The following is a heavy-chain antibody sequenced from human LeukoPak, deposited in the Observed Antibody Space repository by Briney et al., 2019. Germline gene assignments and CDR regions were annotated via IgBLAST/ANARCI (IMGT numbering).Heavy chain of an antibody. CDR2: IYPGGGST. Sequence: ASVKVSCKASGYTFTSYYIHWVRQAPGQGLEWMGIIYPGGGSTSYAQKSQGRVTMTRVMSTSTVYMELSSLRSEDTAVYYCARGGYRSPRDAFDIWAKGQWSPSLQ. V-gene: IGHV1-46*01. J-gene: IGHJ3*02. CDR3: ARGGYRSPRDAFDI. CDR1: GYTFTSYY. D-gene: IGHD6-25*01.